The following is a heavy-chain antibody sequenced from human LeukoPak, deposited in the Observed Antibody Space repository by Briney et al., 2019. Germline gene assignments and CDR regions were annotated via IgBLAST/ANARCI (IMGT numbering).Heavy chain of an antibody. J-gene: IGHJ4*02. V-gene: IGHV3-15*01. CDR2: IKSKTDGGTT. CDR3: TTSLSGYDFLFDY. D-gene: IGHD5-12*01. Sequence: AGGSLRLSCAASGFTFSNAWMSWVRQAPGKGLEWVGRIKSKTDGGTTDYAAPVKDRFTFSRDDSKSTLYLQMNNLQTEDTAVYYCTTSLSGYDFLFDYWGQGTLVTVSS. CDR1: GFTFSNAW.